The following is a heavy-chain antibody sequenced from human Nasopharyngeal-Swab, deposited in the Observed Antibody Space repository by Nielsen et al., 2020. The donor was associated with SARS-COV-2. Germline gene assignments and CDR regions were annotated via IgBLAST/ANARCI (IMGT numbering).Heavy chain of an antibody. D-gene: IGHD5-18*01. Sequence: ASVKVSCKASGYTFTSYYMHWARQAPGQGLEWMGIINPSGGSTSYAQKFQGRVTMTRDTSTSTVYMELSSLRSEDTAVYYCTIGGNSYGYGYYYGMDVWGQGTTVTVSS. CDR3: TIGGNSYGYGYYYGMDV. J-gene: IGHJ6*02. CDR1: GYTFTSYY. CDR2: INPSGGST. V-gene: IGHV1-46*01.